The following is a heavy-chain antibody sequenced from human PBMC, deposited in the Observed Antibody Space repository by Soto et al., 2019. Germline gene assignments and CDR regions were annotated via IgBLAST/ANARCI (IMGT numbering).Heavy chain of an antibody. CDR1: GFTFSNYD. V-gene: IGHV3-13*04. D-gene: IGHD2-15*01. CDR2: IGTAGDT. Sequence: EVQLVESGGGLEQPGGSLRLSCAASGFTFSNYDMHWVRQVTGKGLEWVSLIGTAGDTYYPGSVQGRFTISRDNANISLYLQMNSLTAGDTAVYYCVSGRRGSGSVGNLRYSYGMDVWGQGTTVTVSS. CDR3: VSGRRGSGSVGNLRYSYGMDV. J-gene: IGHJ6*02.